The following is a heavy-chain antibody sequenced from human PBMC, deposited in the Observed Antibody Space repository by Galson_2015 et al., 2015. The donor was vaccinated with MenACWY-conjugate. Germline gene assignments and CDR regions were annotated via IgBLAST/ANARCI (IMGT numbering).Heavy chain of an antibody. V-gene: IGHV3-48*01. J-gene: IGHJ6*02. D-gene: IGHD4-23*01. CDR3: AKTQKLIYFYYGMDV. Sequence: SLRLSCAASGFTFNSYSMNWVRQAPGKGLEWVSYISSSSSTIYYADSVKGRFTISRDNSKDTVYLQLNSLRAEDTAVYYCAKTQKLIYFYYGMDVWGQGTTVTVSS. CDR1: GFTFNSYS. CDR2: ISSSSSTI.